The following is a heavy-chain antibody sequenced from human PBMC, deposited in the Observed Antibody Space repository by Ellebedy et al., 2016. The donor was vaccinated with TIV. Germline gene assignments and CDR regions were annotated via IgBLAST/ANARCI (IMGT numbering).Heavy chain of an antibody. J-gene: IGHJ2*01. Sequence: PGGSLRLSCVASGFSFSSWGMSWVRQAPGKGLQWVSSISSDLRFRNYRDSVKGRFSISRDNAKNSLYLQMNSLRAEDTAVYYCARKVPAPTTVPPNWYFDLWGRGTLVTVSS. CDR2: ISSDLRFR. CDR1: GFSFSSWG. D-gene: IGHD4-17*01. CDR3: ARKVPAPTTVPPNWYFDL. V-gene: IGHV3-21*01.